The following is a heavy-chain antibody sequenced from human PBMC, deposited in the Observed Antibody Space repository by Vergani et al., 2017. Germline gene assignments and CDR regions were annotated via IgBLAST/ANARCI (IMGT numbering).Heavy chain of an antibody. Sequence: QVQLQESGPGLVKPSETLSLTCTVSGGSINNYYWSWIRQPPGKGLEWIGYIYYSGSTNYNPSLKSRLTMSIGTSKTHFSLNLSSVTAADTAIYYCARPLPGTGGMDVWGQGTTVTVSS. CDR1: GGSINNYY. CDR3: ARPLPGTGGMDV. J-gene: IGHJ6*02. D-gene: IGHD1-1*01. V-gene: IGHV4-59*01. CDR2: IYYSGST.